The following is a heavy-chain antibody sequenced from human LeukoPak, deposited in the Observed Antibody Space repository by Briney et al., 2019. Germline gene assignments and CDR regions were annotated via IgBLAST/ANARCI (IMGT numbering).Heavy chain of an antibody. CDR2: ISSSGGTT. J-gene: IGHJ4*02. D-gene: IGHD6-19*01. CDR3: AKAGIAVPATPEY. V-gene: IGHV3-23*01. CDR1: GFTFDDYG. Sequence: GGSLRLSCAASGFTFDDYGMCWGRQAPGKGLEWVSVISSSGGTTYYSDSVKGRFIISRDNSKNTLYLQMNSLRAEDTAVYCCAKAGIAVPATPEYCGQGTQVTVSS.